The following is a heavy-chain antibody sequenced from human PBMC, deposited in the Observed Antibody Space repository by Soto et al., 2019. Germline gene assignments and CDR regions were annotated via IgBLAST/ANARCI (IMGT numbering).Heavy chain of an antibody. Sequence: GASVKVSCKTSGNTFTIYYMHWVRQAPGQGLEWMGIINPSGFSTSYAQKFEGRVTLTSDTSTSTVYMELSSLRSEDTAVYYCARGTGTPLGKVAATGQTIDYWGQGTLVTVPQ. J-gene: IGHJ4*02. CDR3: ARGTGTPLGKVAATGQTIDY. CDR2: INPSGFST. V-gene: IGHV1-46*03. D-gene: IGHD6-13*01. CDR1: GNTFTIYY.